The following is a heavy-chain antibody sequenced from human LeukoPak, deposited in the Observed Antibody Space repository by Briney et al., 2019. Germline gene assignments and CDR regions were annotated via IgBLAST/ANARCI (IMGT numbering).Heavy chain of an antibody. CDR3: ARGFNLWFGELLSN. CDR1: GFNFRGQA. J-gene: IGHJ4*02. D-gene: IGHD3-10*01. CDR2: ISGRGETT. V-gene: IGHV3-23*01. Sequence: GGSLRLSCAASGFNFRGQAMSWVRQGPGKGLEWVAGISGRGETTYYADSVQGRFNISRDNSMDTLYLQMNSLRAEDTAVYYCARGFNLWFGELLSNWGQGTLVTVSS.